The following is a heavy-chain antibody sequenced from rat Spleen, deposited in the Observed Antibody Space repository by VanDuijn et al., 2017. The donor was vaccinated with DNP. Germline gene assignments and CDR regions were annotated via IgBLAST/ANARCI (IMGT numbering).Heavy chain of an antibody. J-gene: IGHJ4*01. CDR2: ISYDGSST. D-gene: IGHD1-8*01. Sequence: EVQLVESGGGLVQPGRSLKLSCAASGFTFSNCNMAWVRQAPKKGLEWVATISYDGSSTYYRDSVKGRFTISRDDAKSTLYLQMDSLRSEDTATYFCARHDHYGSYAMDAWGQGTSVTVSS. V-gene: IGHV5-7*01. CDR1: GFTFSNCN. CDR3: ARHDHYGSYAMDA.